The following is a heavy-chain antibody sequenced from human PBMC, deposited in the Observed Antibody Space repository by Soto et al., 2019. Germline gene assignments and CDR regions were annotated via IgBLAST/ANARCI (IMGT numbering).Heavy chain of an antibody. D-gene: IGHD1-1*01. Sequence: PSETLSLTCAVSGGSISSGGYSWSWIRQPPGKGLEWIGYIYHSGSTYYNPSLKSRVTISVDRSKNQFSLKLSSVTAADTAVYYCARNGLLDAAFDIWGQGTMVTVSS. CDR1: GGSISSGGYS. J-gene: IGHJ3*02. CDR2: IYHSGST. CDR3: ARNGLLDAAFDI. V-gene: IGHV4-30-2*01.